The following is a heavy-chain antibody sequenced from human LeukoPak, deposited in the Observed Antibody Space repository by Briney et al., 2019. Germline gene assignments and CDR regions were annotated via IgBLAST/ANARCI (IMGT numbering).Heavy chain of an antibody. CDR1: GFMFSSYW. CDR3: ARDAIRDSSGWYY. CDR2: IKEDGSEK. D-gene: IGHD6-19*01. J-gene: IGHJ4*02. V-gene: IGHV3-7*01. Sequence: GGSLRLSCAASGFMFSSYWMSWVRQAPGKGLEWVANIKEDGSEKYYVGSVKGRFTISRDNAKNSLYLQMNSLRVEDTGVYYCARDAIRDSSGWYYWGQGILVTVSS.